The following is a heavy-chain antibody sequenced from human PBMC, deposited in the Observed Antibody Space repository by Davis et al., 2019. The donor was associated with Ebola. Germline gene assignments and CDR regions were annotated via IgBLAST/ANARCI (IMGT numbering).Heavy chain of an antibody. Sequence: PGGSLRLSCPASGFTFSSYAMSWVRQAPGQGMEWVSAISGSGGSTYYADSVKGRFTISRDNSKNTLYLQMNSLRAEDTAVYYCASRYTVTTAKGGDYWGQGTLVTVSS. CDR1: GFTFSSYA. CDR2: ISGSGGST. D-gene: IGHD4-17*01. J-gene: IGHJ4*02. V-gene: IGHV3-23*01. CDR3: ASRYTVTTAKGGDY.